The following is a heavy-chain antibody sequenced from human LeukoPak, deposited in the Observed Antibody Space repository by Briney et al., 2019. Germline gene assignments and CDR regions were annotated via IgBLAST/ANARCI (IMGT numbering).Heavy chain of an antibody. CDR1: GFTFSGSA. V-gene: IGHV3-73*01. Sequence: QPGGSLRLSCAASGFTFSGSAMHWVRQASGKGLEWVGRIRSKANSYATAYAASVKGRFTISRDDSKNTAYLQMNSLKTEDTAVYYCTRLIGRGTDFDYWGQGTLVTVSS. CDR2: IRSKANSYAT. D-gene: IGHD1-14*01. CDR3: TRLIGRGTDFDY. J-gene: IGHJ4*02.